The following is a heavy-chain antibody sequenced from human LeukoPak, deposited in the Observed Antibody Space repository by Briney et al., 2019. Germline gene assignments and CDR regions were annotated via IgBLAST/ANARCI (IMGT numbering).Heavy chain of an antibody. J-gene: IGHJ4*02. CDR2: IYYSGST. Sequence: PSETLSLTCAVYGGSFSGYYWSWIRQPPGKGLEWIGYIYYSGSTNYNPSLKSRVTISVDTSKNQFSLKLSSVTAADTAVYYCARRRLGQWLAFDYWGQGTLVTVSS. V-gene: IGHV4-59*08. D-gene: IGHD6-19*01. CDR3: ARRRLGQWLAFDY. CDR1: GGSFSGYY.